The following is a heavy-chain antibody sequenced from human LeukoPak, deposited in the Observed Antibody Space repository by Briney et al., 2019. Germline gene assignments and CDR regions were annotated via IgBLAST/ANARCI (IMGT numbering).Heavy chain of an antibody. J-gene: IGHJ4*02. D-gene: IGHD1-1*01. CDR2: INPNSGGT. V-gene: IGHV1-2*04. Sequence: GASVTVSFTASGYTFTGYYMHWVRQAPGQGREWMGWINPNSGGTNYAQKFQGWVTMTRDTSISTAYMELSRLRSDDTAVYYCALERQDYFDDWGQGTLVTVSS. CDR1: GYTFTGYY. CDR3: ALERQDYFDD.